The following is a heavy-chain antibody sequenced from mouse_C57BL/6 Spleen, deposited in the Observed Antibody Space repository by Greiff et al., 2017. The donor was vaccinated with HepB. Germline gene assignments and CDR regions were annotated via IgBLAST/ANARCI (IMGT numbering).Heavy chain of an antibody. Sequence: VQLQQSGAELMKPGASVKLSCKATGYTFTGYWIEWVKQRPGHGLEWIGEILPGSGSTNYNEKFKGKATFTADTSSNTAYMQRSSLTTEDSAIYYCARWYGSSYGAYWGQGTLVTVSA. CDR2: ILPGSGST. V-gene: IGHV1-9*01. CDR3: ARWYGSSYGAY. D-gene: IGHD1-1*01. CDR1: GYTFTGYW. J-gene: IGHJ3*01.